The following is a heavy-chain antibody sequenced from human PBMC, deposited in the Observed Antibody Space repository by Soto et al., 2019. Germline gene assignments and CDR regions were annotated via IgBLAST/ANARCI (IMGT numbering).Heavy chain of an antibody. CDR1: GFTFSSYG. Sequence: QVQLVESGGGVVQPGRSLRLSCAASGFTFSSYGMHWVRQAPGKGLEWVAVISYDGSNKYYADSVKGRFTISRDNSKNTLYLQMNSLRAEDTAVYYCAKVAGIAAAGNLYYYYYYCMDVWGQGTTVTVSS. V-gene: IGHV3-30*18. J-gene: IGHJ6*02. CDR2: ISYDGSNK. D-gene: IGHD6-13*01. CDR3: AKVAGIAAAGNLYYYYYYCMDV.